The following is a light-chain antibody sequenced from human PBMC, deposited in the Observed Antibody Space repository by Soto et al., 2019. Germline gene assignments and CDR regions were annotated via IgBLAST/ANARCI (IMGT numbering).Light chain of an antibody. V-gene: IGLV2-14*01. CDR3: CSHAGSYTFYV. CDR2: DVT. Sequence: QSVLTQPASVSGSPGQSITISCTGTSSDVGGYNYVSWYQQQPGKAPKFMIYDVTNRPSGVPNRFSGSKSGNTASLTISGLQADDEADYYCCSHAGSYTFYVFGTGTKVTV. J-gene: IGLJ1*01. CDR1: SSDVGGYNY.